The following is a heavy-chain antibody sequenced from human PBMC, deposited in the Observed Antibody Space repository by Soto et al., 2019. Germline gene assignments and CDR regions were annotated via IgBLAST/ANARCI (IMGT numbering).Heavy chain of an antibody. D-gene: IGHD3-10*01. CDR2: IHNIGTT. V-gene: IGHV4-30-4*01. J-gene: IGHJ3*02. CDR1: GASISSGDYY. Sequence: QVQLQESGPGLVKPSQTLSLTCTVSGASISSGDYYWSWIRQPPGKGLEWIVYIHNIGTTNYNPSLNRRVIISVATSKINISRRLSSVADAATAVYSSVSGGAFDIWGQGTMVTVSS. CDR3: VSGGAFDI.